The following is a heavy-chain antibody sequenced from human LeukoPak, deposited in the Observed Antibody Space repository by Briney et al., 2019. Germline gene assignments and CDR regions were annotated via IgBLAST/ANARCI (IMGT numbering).Heavy chain of an antibody. CDR3: TTAPSYYNFNSFDY. CDR1: GLSFSNAG. V-gene: IGHV3-15*01. CDR2: IKSKSDGDSV. D-gene: IGHD1-1*01. Sequence: MAGGSLRLSCSASGLSFSNAGMSWVRQTPGKGLEWIGRIKSKSDGDSVDYAAPVKGRITISRDDWKNTLFLEMTTLKTEDTGVYFCTTAPSYYNFNSFDYWGQRTVVTVSS. J-gene: IGHJ4*02.